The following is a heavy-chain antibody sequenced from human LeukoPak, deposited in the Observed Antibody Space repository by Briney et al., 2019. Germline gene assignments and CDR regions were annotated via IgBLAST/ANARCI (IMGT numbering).Heavy chain of an antibody. V-gene: IGHV1-18*01. Sequence: ASVKVSCKASGYTFTSYGISWVRQAPGQGLEWMGWISAYNGNTNYAQKLQGRVTMTTDTSTSTAYMELRSLRSDDTAVYYCARDYKHGSGSLGYGMDVWGQGTTVTVSS. J-gene: IGHJ6*02. CDR3: ARDYKHGSGSLGYGMDV. CDR1: GYTFTSYG. D-gene: IGHD3-10*01. CDR2: ISAYNGNT.